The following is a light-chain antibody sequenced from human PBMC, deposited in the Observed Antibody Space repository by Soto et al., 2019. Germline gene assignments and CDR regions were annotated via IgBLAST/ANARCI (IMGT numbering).Light chain of an antibody. CDR1: QTISTS. V-gene: IGKV1-39*01. CDR2: RAS. CDR3: QQSYNSPPWT. J-gene: IGKJ1*01. Sequence: DIQMTQSPSSLSASVGDRVTISCRASQTISTSLNWYQQKPGTAPRLLIYRASSVKSGVPTRFSGSGSGRDFTLTISSLRPEDIATYFCQQSYNSPPWTFGQGTKVEVK.